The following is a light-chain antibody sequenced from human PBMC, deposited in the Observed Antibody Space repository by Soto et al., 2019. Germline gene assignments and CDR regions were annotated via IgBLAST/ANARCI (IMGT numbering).Light chain of an antibody. J-gene: IGKJ1*01. CDR1: QSIRIW. V-gene: IGKV1-5*01. CDR3: QQYNSYPWT. CDR2: DAS. Sequence: DIQMTQSPSTLSPFLGGRVTITCRASQSIRIWLAWYQQKPGKAPKLLIYDASSLESGVPSRFSGSGSGTEFTLTISSLQPDDFATYYCQQYNSYPWTFGQGTKV.